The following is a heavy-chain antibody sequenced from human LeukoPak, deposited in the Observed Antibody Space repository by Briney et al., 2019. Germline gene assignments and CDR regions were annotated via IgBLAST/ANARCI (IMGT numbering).Heavy chain of an antibody. CDR1: GFTFSTYW. Sequence: GGSLRLSCAASGFTFSTYWMHWVRQAPGKGLEWVAVISYDGSNKYYADSVKGRFTISRDNSKNTLYLQMNSLRAEDTAVYYCAKDSRVAHFDYWGQGTLVTVSS. D-gene: IGHD5-12*01. CDR3: AKDSRVAHFDY. V-gene: IGHV3-30*18. J-gene: IGHJ4*02. CDR2: ISYDGSNK.